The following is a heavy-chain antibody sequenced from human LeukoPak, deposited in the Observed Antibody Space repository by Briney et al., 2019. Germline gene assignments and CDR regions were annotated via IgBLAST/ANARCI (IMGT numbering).Heavy chain of an antibody. CDR1: GFTFSSYA. CDR3: ARSHCSGGSCYEFDP. D-gene: IGHD2-15*01. V-gene: IGHV3-30*14. Sequence: GRSLRLSCAASGFTFSSYAMHWVRQAPGKGLEWVALISYDESNTFYADSVKGRFTISRDNSKNTLYLQMNSLRAEDTAVYYCARSHCSGGSCYEFDPWGQGTLVTVSS. J-gene: IGHJ5*02. CDR2: ISYDESNT.